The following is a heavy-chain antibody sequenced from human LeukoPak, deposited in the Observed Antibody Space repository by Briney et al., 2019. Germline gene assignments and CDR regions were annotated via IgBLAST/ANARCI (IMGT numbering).Heavy chain of an antibody. Sequence: GASVKVSCKASGYTFTSYGISWVRQAPGQGLEWMGWISAYNGNTNYAQKLQGRVTMTTDTSTSTAYMELRSLRSDDTAVYYCARDGWQRLFPYYFDYWGQGTLVTVSS. D-gene: IGHD6-25*01. CDR2: ISAYNGNT. V-gene: IGHV1-18*01. CDR1: GYTFTSYG. CDR3: ARDGWQRLFPYYFDY. J-gene: IGHJ4*02.